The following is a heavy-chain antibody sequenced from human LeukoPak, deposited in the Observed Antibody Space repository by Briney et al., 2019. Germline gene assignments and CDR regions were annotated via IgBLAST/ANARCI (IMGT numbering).Heavy chain of an antibody. J-gene: IGHJ5*02. V-gene: IGHV3-7*01. CDR3: ARDFTYSSSWYAQWFDP. CDR1: GFTFSSYW. CDR2: IKQDGSEE. Sequence: PGGSLRLSCAASGFTFSSYWMSWVRQAPGKGLEWVANIKQDGSEEYYVDSVKGRFTISRDNAKNSLYLQMNSLRDEDTAVYYCARDFTYSSSWYAQWFDPWGQGTLVTVSS. D-gene: IGHD6-13*01.